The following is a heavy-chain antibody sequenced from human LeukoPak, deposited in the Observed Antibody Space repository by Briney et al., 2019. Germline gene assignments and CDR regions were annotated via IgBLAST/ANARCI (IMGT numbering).Heavy chain of an antibody. J-gene: IGHJ4*02. CDR3: AKAIYTGGYCSGD. Sequence: PGGSLRLSCAASGFTFSSYSMNWVRQAPRKGLEWVSSISSVNDYIYYADSVKGRFTISRDNSKTTLYLLMNSLRAEDTAVYYCAKAIYTGGYCSGDWGQGTLVTVSS. V-gene: IGHV3-21*04. D-gene: IGHD1-26*01. CDR1: GFTFSSYS. CDR2: ISSVNDYI.